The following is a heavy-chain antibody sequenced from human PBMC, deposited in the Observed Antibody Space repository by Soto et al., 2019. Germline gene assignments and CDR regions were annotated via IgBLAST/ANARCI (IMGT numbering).Heavy chain of an antibody. V-gene: IGHV1-69*01. CDR3: ARVGVRWNTEGYAFDI. J-gene: IGHJ3*02. CDR2: IIPIFGTA. Sequence: QVQLVQSGAEVKKPGASVKVSCKASGGTFSSYAISWVRQAPGQGLEWMGGIIPIFGTANYAQKFQGRVTITADESKSKAYMELSRLKSEDTAVYYCARVGVRWNTEGYAFDIWGQGTMVTVS. D-gene: IGHD1-1*01. CDR1: GGTFSSYA.